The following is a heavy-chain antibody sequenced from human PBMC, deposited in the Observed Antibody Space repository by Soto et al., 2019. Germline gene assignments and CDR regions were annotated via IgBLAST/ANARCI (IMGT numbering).Heavy chain of an antibody. CDR1: GYSFTSYW. CDR3: ARQGTSIAAADHCYYYGMDV. CDR2: IYPGDSDT. J-gene: IGHJ6*02. V-gene: IGHV5-51*01. D-gene: IGHD6-13*01. Sequence: PGESLKISCKGSGYSFTSYWIGWVRQMPGKGLEWMGIIYPGDSDTRYSPSFQGQVTISADKSISTAYLQWSSLKASDTAMYYCARQGTSIAAADHCYYYGMDVWGQGTTVTVSS.